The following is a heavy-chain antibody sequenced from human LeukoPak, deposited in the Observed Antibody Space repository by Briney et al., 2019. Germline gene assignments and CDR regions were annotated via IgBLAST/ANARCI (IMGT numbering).Heavy chain of an antibody. J-gene: IGHJ4*02. CDR1: GFTFSSYA. D-gene: IGHD1-26*01. CDR2: ISGSGGST. Sequence: GGSLRLSCAASGFTFSSYAMSWVRQAPGKGLEWVSAISGSGGSTYYADSVKGRFTISRDNSKNTLYLQMNSLRAEDTAVYYCANSWSVSGYFDYWGQGTLVTVSS. CDR3: ANSWSVSGYFDY. V-gene: IGHV3-23*01.